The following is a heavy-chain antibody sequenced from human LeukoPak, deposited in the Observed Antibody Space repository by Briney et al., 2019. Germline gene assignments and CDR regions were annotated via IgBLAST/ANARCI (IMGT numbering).Heavy chain of an antibody. CDR2: IYSGGST. CDR3: ARKRFTNNWRTGRSFDI. CDR1: GFTVSSNY. V-gene: IGHV3-66*01. Sequence: AGGSLRLSCAASGFTVSSNYMSWVRQAPGKGLEWVSVIYSGGSTYYADSVKGRFTISRDNSKNTLYLQMNSLRAEDTALYYCARKRFTNNWRTGRSFDIWGQGTLVTVSS. J-gene: IGHJ3*02. D-gene: IGHD1-1*01.